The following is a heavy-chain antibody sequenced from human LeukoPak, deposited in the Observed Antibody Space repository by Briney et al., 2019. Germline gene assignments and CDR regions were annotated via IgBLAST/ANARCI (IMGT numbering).Heavy chain of an antibody. Sequence: GGSLRLSCAASGFTFSSYAMHWVRQAPGKGLEWVAVISYDGSNKYYADSVKGRFTISRDNSKNTLYLQMNSLRAEDTAVYYCARDHAAAAGTGFWFDPWGQGTLVTVSS. CDR2: ISYDGSNK. D-gene: IGHD6-13*01. J-gene: IGHJ5*02. V-gene: IGHV3-30-3*01. CDR3: ARDHAAAAGTGFWFDP. CDR1: GFTFSSYA.